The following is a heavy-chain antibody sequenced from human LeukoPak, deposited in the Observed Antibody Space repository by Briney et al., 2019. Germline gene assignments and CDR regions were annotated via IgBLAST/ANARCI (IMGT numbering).Heavy chain of an antibody. V-gene: IGHV3-23*01. CDR2: INDNGGQR. J-gene: IGHJ4*02. CDR1: GFAFDNYA. D-gene: IGHD1-26*01. Sequence: GGSLRLSCAASGFAFDNYAMTWVRQAPGKGLEWVSNINDNGGQRHYADSVKGRFTISRDNSKNTLFLQMDSLRAEDTAVYYCAKTQWKVGATDYFDHWGQGILVTVSS. CDR3: AKTQWKVGATDYFDH.